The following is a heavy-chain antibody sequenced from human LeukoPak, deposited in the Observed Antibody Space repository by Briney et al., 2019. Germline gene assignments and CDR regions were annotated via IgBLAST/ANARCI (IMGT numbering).Heavy chain of an antibody. CDR1: GGTFSSYA. V-gene: IGHV1-69*10. Sequence: GASVKVSCKASGGTFSSYAISWVRQAPGQGLEWMGWIIPILGIANYAQKFQGRVTITADKSTSTAYMELSSLRSEDTAVYYCARDLPLLYSSSSSGIDVWGQGTTVTVSS. J-gene: IGHJ6*02. CDR3: ARDLPLLYSSSSSGIDV. D-gene: IGHD6-6*01. CDR2: IIPILGIA.